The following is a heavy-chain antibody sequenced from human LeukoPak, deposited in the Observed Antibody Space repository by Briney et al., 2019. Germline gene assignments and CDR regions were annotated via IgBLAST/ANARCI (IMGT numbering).Heavy chain of an antibody. J-gene: IGHJ6*02. CDR2: INTDGSST. CDR1: GFTFSSYW. Sequence: PGGSLRLSCAASGFTFSSYWMHWVRQAPGKGLVWVSRINTDGSSTNYGDSVKGRFTISRDNSKNTLYLQMNSLRAEDTAVYYCARASSLTGYYKGYYYGMDVWGQGTTVTVSS. CDR3: ARASSLTGYYKGYYYGMDV. V-gene: IGHV3-74*01. D-gene: IGHD3-9*01.